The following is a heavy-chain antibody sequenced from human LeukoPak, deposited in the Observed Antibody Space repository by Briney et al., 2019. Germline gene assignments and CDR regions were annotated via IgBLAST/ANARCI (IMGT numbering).Heavy chain of an antibody. CDR3: ASGDPNNPSGY. CDR2: IIPIFGTA. Sequence: GASVKVSCKASGGTFSSYAISWVRQAPGQGLEWMGGIIPIFGTANYAQKFQGRVTITTDESTSTAYMELSSLRSEDTAVYYCASGDPNNPSGYWGQGTLVTVSS. CDR1: GGTFSSYA. D-gene: IGHD1-14*01. J-gene: IGHJ4*02. V-gene: IGHV1-69*05.